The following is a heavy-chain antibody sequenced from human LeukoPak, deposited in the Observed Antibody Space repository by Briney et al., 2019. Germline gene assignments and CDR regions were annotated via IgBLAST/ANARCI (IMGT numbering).Heavy chain of an antibody. V-gene: IGHV4-30-2*01. Sequence: SQTLSLTCTVSGGSISSGGYYWSWIRQPPGKGLEWIGYIYHSGSTYYNPSLKSRVTISVDRSKNQFSLKLSSVTAADTAVYYCARAPIAAAGQSDAFDIWGQGTMVTVSS. CDR1: GGSISSGGYY. D-gene: IGHD6-13*01. J-gene: IGHJ3*02. CDR3: ARAPIAAAGQSDAFDI. CDR2: IYHSGST.